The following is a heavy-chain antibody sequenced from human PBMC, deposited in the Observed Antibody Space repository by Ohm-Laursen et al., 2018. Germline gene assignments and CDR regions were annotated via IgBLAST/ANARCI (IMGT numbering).Heavy chain of an antibody. Sequence: GSLRLSCAASGFTFSRLWMTWVRQAPGKGLEWVGRIKSKTDGGTTHYAAPVKGRFTMSTDDSKNMLYLQMNSLKTEDTAVYYCTTAISPDYWGQGTLVTVSS. D-gene: IGHD3-3*01. CDR3: TTAISPDY. CDR2: IKSKTDGGTT. V-gene: IGHV3-15*01. J-gene: IGHJ4*02. CDR1: GFTFSRLW.